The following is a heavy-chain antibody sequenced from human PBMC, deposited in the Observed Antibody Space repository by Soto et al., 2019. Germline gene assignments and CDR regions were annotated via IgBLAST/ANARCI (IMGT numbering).Heavy chain of an antibody. V-gene: IGHV1-2*02. D-gene: IGHD2-8*02. CDR2: INPDSGAT. Sequence: HEHLVQSGAEVKRPGASLKVTCKASGYSFTGYYIHWVRQAPGQGLEWMGWINPDSGATNYAQNFQGRVTLTSDTSISTASMDLTSLTSDDTAVYYCASGDYRTGGYPFPYFDYWGQGTLVIVSS. J-gene: IGHJ4*02. CDR3: ASGDYRTGGYPFPYFDY. CDR1: GYSFTGYY.